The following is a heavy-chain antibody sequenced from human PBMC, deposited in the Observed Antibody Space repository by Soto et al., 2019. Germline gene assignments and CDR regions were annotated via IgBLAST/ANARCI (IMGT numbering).Heavy chain of an antibody. D-gene: IGHD1-26*01. CDR2: ISYDGSDE. J-gene: IGHJ4*02. Sequence: QVQLVESGRGVVQPGRSLRVSCEASGFTFSNYGIHWVRQAPGKGLEWVAVISYDGSDEYYADSVKGRFTMSRDNSKNTLYLQMNSLRAEDTAVYYCANLGSGSYEHWGQGTLVTVSS. CDR3: ANLGSGSYEH. CDR1: GFTFSNYG. V-gene: IGHV3-30*18.